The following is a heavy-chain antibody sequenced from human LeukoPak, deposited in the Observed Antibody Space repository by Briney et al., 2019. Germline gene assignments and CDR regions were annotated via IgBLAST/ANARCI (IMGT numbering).Heavy chain of an antibody. D-gene: IGHD3-16*02. Sequence: SETLSLTCAVYGGSFSGYYWSWIRQPPGKGLEWIGEINHSGSTNYNPSLKSRVTISVDTSKNQFSLKLSSVTAADTAVYYCARVRIRGTITFGGVIVPIDYWGQGTLVTVSS. V-gene: IGHV4-34*01. CDR2: INHSGST. CDR1: GGSFSGYY. J-gene: IGHJ4*02. CDR3: ARVRIRGTITFGGVIVPIDY.